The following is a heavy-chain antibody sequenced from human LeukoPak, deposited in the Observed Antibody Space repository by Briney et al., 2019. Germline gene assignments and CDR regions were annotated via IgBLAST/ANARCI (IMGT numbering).Heavy chain of an antibody. CDR2: ISGSGRTT. Sequence: GGSLRLSCEASGFTFSSYAMTWVRQAPGKGLEWVSTISGSGRTTYYADSVKGRFTVSRDSSKNTLYLQMSSLRAEDTALYYCAKDSSSGGYTRAFDIWGQGTLVTVSS. V-gene: IGHV3-23*01. CDR3: AKDSSSGGYTRAFDI. D-gene: IGHD5-12*01. J-gene: IGHJ3*02. CDR1: GFTFSSYA.